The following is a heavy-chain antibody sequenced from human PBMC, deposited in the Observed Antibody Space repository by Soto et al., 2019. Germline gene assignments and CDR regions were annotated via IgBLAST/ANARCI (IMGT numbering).Heavy chain of an antibody. CDR3: ARINYIAAAGYDY. Sequence: SETLSLTSTFSVGSISSISYYWGWIRQPPGKGREWIGSIYYSGSTYYNPSLKSRVTISVDTSKKQFSLKLSSVTDADTAVYYCARINYIAAAGYDYWGQGTLVNVSS. J-gene: IGHJ4*02. CDR2: IYYSGST. CDR1: VGSISSISYY. D-gene: IGHD6-13*01. V-gene: IGHV4-39*01.